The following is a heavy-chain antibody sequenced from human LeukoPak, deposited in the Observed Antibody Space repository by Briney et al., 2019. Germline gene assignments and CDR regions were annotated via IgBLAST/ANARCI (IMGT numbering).Heavy chain of an antibody. J-gene: IGHJ4*02. D-gene: IGHD4-17*01. Sequence: PGRSLRLSCAASGFTFSSYGMHWVRQAPGKGLEWVAVISYDGSNKYYADSVKGRFTISRDNSKNTLYLQMNSLRAEDTAVYYCAKSGASGTTVTKLNGYFDYWGQGTLVTVSS. CDR2: ISYDGSNK. CDR3: AKSGASGTTVTKLNGYFDY. CDR1: GFTFSSYG. V-gene: IGHV3-30*18.